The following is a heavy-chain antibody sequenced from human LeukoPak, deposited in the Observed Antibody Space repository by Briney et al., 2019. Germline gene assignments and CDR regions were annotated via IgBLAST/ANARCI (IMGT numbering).Heavy chain of an antibody. V-gene: IGHV1-69*05. J-gene: IGHJ3*02. CDR3: ARAVPAANDAFDI. CDR1: GGTFSSYA. CDR2: IIPIFGTA. D-gene: IGHD2-2*01. Sequence: ASVKVSCKASGGTFSSYAISWVRQAPGQGLEWMGGIIPIFGTANYAQKFQGRVTVTTDESTSTAYMELSSLRSEDTAVYYCARAVPAANDAFDIWGQGTMVTVSS.